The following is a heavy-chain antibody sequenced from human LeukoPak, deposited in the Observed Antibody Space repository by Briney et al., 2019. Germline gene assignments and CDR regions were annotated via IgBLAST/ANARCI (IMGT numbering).Heavy chain of an antibody. CDR3: ARGLYDSSDYYYFDY. J-gene: IGHJ4*02. CDR2: IYYSGST. CDR1: RGSISSGDYS. V-gene: IGHV4-30-4*07. D-gene: IGHD3-22*01. Sequence: TLSLTCAVSRGSISSGDYSWSWIRQPPGKGLEWIGYIYYSGSTHYNPSLKSRVTMSVDASKNHLSLKLSSVTAADTAVYYCARGLYDSSDYYYFDYWGQGTLVTVSS.